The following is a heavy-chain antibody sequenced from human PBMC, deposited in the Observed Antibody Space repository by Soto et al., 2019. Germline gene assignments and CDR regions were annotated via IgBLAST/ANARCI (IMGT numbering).Heavy chain of an antibody. CDR3: ARDSEVDYYDSSGYPH. V-gene: IGHV3-7*01. D-gene: IGHD3-22*01. CDR1: GFTFSSYW. CDR2: IKQDGSEK. Sequence: GGSLRLSCAASGFTFSSYWMSWVRQAPGKGLEWVANIKQDGSEKYYVDSVKGRFTISRDNAKNSLYLQMNSLRAEDTAVYYCARDSEVDYYDSSGYPHWGQGTLVTVSS. J-gene: IGHJ4*02.